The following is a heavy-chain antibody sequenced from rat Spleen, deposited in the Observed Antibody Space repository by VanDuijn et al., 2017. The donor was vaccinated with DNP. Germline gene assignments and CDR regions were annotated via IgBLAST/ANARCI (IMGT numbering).Heavy chain of an antibody. V-gene: IGHV5-29*01. CDR3: GGFDY. CDR2: ISPNGSRT. CDR1: GFTFSKYG. D-gene: IGHD4-3*01. Sequence: EVQLVESGGGLVQPGRSMKVSCAASGFTFSKYGMAWVRQAPKKGLEWVATISPNGSRTYYPDSVKGRFAISRDNAKSSLYLQMNSLKSEDTATYYCGGFDYWGQGVMVTVSS. J-gene: IGHJ2*01.